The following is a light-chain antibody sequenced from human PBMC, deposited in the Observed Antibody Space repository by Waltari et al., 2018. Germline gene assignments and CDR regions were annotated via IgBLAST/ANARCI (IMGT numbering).Light chain of an antibody. CDR3: QQANSFPPT. CDR2: AAS. Sequence: DLQMPQSPTSVSASVGDRVTIPCRASRGISNWLAWYQQKSGQAPKLLIDAASNLQSGVPSRFSGSGAATDFTLTINSLQPEDFATYYCQQANSFPPTFGQGTKVEIK. V-gene: IGKV1-12*01. CDR1: RGISNW. J-gene: IGKJ2*01.